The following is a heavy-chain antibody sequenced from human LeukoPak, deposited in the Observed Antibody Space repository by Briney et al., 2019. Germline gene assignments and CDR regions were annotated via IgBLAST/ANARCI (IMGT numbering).Heavy chain of an antibody. Sequence: SETLSLTCTVSGGSISSYYWSWIRQPPGKGLEWIGYLYHSVSTNYNPSLKSRVTISVDTSKNQFSLKLSSVTAADTAVYYCARLGYSSGSVDYWGQGTLVTVSS. D-gene: IGHD5-18*01. CDR2: LYHSVST. V-gene: IGHV4-59*01. J-gene: IGHJ4*02. CDR3: ARLGYSSGSVDY. CDR1: GGSISSYY.